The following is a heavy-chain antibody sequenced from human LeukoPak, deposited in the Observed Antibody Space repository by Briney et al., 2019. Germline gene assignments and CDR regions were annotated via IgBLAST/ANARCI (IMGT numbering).Heavy chain of an antibody. CDR1: GGSVSSYY. CDR3: ARVPCTSCFHFDY. J-gene: IGHJ4*02. CDR2: IYTSGST. D-gene: IGHD2-2*01. V-gene: IGHV4-4*07. Sequence: SESLSLTCTVSGGSVSSYYWSWIRQPAGKGLEWIGRIYTSGSTNYNPSLKSRVTISVDKSKNQFSLKLSSVTAADTAVYYCARVPCTSCFHFDYWGQGTLVTVSS.